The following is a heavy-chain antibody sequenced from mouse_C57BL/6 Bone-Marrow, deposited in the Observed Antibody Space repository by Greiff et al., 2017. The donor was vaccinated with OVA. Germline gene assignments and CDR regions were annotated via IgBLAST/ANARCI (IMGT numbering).Heavy chain of an antibody. CDR3: AREDYYGSSYFDY. CDR1: GYTFTSYW. D-gene: IGHD1-1*01. Sequence: VKQSCKASGYTFTSYWMDWVKQRPGQGLEWIGNIYPSDSETHYNQKFKDKATLTVDKSSSTAYMQLSSLTSEDSAVYYCAREDYYGSSYFDYWGQGTTLTVSS. J-gene: IGHJ2*01. V-gene: IGHV1-61*01. CDR2: IYPSDSET.